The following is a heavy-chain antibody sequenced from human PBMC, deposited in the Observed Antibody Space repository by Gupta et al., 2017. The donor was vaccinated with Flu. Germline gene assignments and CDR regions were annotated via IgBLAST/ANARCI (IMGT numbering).Heavy chain of an antibody. CDR2: ISAYNGDA. Sequence: QGQLVQSGAEVTNLGASVKVSCQASGYTFTSYGVSWVRQAPGQGLEWMGWISAYNGDAKYVQSLKGRVTFTTDTSANIAYMKMRGLRSDDTAVYYCARDQHRDVSYCTGVDCAVDYWGQGTLVTVSS. CDR3: ARDQHRDVSYCTGVDCAVDY. D-gene: IGHD2-8*02. J-gene: IGHJ4*02. CDR1: GYTFTSYG. V-gene: IGHV1-18*01.